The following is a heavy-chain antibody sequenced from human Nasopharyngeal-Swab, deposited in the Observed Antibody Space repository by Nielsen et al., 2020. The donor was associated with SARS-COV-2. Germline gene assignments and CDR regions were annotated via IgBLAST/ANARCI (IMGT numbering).Heavy chain of an antibody. CDR3: ARPNSSGWTRGWFDP. Sequence: SETLSLTCTVSGGSISSSSYYWGWIRQPPGKGLEWIGSIYYSGSTYYNPSLKSRVTISVDTSKNQFSLKLSSVTAADTAVYYCARPNSSGWTRGWFDPWGQGTLVTVSS. J-gene: IGHJ5*02. CDR2: IYYSGST. CDR1: GGSISSSSYY. V-gene: IGHV4-39*01. D-gene: IGHD6-19*01.